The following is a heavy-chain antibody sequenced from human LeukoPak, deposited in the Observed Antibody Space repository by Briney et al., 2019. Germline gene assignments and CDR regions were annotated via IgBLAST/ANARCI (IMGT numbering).Heavy chain of an antibody. CDR2: ISAYNDNT. Sequence: GASVKVSCKASGYTFINYGITWVRQAPGQGLEWMGWISAYNDNTDHAQKFQGRVTMSTDTSTSTASMEVRSLRSDDTAVYYCARVQQERLWFGELFDGMDVWGQGTTVTVSS. J-gene: IGHJ6*02. D-gene: IGHD3-10*01. V-gene: IGHV1-18*01. CDR1: GYTFINYG. CDR3: ARVQQERLWFGELFDGMDV.